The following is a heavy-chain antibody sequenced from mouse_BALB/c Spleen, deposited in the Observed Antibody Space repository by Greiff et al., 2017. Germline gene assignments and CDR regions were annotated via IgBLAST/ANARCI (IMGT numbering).Heavy chain of an antibody. Sequence: VQLQQSGAELAKPGASVKMSCKASGYTFTSYWMHWVKQRPGQGLEWIGYINPSTGYTEYNQKFKDKATLTADKSSSTAYMQLSSLTSEDSAVYYCARELRYFDVWGAGTTVTVSS. CDR1: GYTFTSYW. CDR3: ARELRYFDV. D-gene: IGHD2-1*01. V-gene: IGHV1-7*01. CDR2: INPSTGYT. J-gene: IGHJ1*01.